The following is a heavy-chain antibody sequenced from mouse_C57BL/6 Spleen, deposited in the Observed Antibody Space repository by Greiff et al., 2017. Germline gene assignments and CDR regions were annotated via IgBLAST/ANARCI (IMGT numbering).Heavy chain of an antibody. CDR2: ISDGGSYT. V-gene: IGHV5-4*01. J-gene: IGHJ3*01. Sequence: EVQLVESGGGLVKPGGSLKLSCAASGFTFSSYAMSWVRQTPEKRLEWVATISDGGSYTYYTDNVKGRFTISRDNAKNNLYLQMSHLKSEDTAVYYCARDSDYDEGPFAYWGQGTLVTVSA. CDR1: GFTFSSYA. D-gene: IGHD2-4*01. CDR3: ARDSDYDEGPFAY.